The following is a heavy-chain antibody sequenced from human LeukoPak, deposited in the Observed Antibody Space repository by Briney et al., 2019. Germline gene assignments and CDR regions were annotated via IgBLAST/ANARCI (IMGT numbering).Heavy chain of an antibody. CDR1: GGSVTSYY. CDR2: LYTSGST. CDR3: ARDSPPVDFWTGYGDYYYLDV. Sequence: SETLSLTCSVSGGSVTSYYWSWIRQPAGKGLEWIGRLYTSGSTNYNPALKRRVTRSADTSKNKVSLNLNSVPAADTAVYYCARDSPPVDFWTGYGDYYYLDVWGKGTTVTVSS. D-gene: IGHD3/OR15-3a*01. J-gene: IGHJ6*03. V-gene: IGHV4-4*07.